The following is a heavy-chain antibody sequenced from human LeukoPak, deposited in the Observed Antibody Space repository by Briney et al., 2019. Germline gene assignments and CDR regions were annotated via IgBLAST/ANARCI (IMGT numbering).Heavy chain of an antibody. Sequence: GGSLRLSCAASGFTFSSYWMNWARQAPGKGLEWVASINHNGNVNYYVDSVKGRFTISRDNARNSLYLEMNSLRAEDTAVYYCARDPPLPRWYTYYYYGMGVWGQGATVNVSS. J-gene: IGHJ6*02. D-gene: IGHD4-23*01. CDR1: GFTFSSYW. V-gene: IGHV3-7*01. CDR2: INHNGNVN. CDR3: ARDPPLPRWYTYYYYGMGV.